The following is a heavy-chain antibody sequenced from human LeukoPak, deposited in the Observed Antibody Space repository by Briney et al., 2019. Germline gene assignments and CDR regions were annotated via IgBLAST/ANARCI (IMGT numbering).Heavy chain of an antibody. CDR3: ARSYGYYDWYFDL. Sequence: GGSLRLSCAASGFTFSSYEMNWVRQAPGKGLEWVSYISSSGSTIYYADSVKGRFTISRDNAKNSLYLQMNSLRAEDTAVYYCARSYGYYDWYFDLCGRGTLVTVSS. D-gene: IGHD5-18*01. V-gene: IGHV3-48*03. CDR1: GFTFSSYE. CDR2: ISSSGSTI. J-gene: IGHJ2*01.